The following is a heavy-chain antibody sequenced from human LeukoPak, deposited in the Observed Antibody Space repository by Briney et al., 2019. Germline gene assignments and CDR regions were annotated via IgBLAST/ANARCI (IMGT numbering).Heavy chain of an antibody. J-gene: IGHJ6*04. CDR3: AKDTCSSTSCYKDSMDV. V-gene: IGHV3-9*01. CDR1: GFTFDDYA. CDR2: ISWNSGSI. D-gene: IGHD2-2*02. Sequence: GRSLRLSRAASGFTFDDYAMHWVRQAPGKGLEWVSGISWNSGSIGYADSVKGRFTISRDNAKNSLYLQMNSLRAEDTALYYCAKDTCSSTSCYKDSMDVWGKGTTVTVSS.